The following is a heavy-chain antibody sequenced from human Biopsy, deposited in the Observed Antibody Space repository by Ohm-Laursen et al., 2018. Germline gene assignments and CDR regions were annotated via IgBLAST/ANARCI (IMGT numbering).Heavy chain of an antibody. CDR3: ARHAPSYSGSYWRYFDL. CDR2: IYYTGST. V-gene: IGHV4-59*08. J-gene: IGHJ2*01. D-gene: IGHD1-26*01. Sequence: SETLSLTCTVSGGSISSYYWSWIRQPPGRGLEWIGYIYYTGSTNYTPPLKSRVTISVDTSMNHLSLRLTSVTAADTAVYYCARHAPSYSGSYWRYFDLWGRGTLVTVSS. CDR1: GGSISSYY.